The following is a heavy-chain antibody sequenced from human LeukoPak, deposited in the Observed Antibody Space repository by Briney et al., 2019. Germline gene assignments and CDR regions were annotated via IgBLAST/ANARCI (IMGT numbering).Heavy chain of an antibody. CDR3: ARTVTASSYYFDY. V-gene: IGHV1-18*01. J-gene: IGHJ4*02. Sequence: ASVKVSCKASGYTFTTYGVSWVRQAPGQGLEWMGWISGYDGNTNYAQKLRGRVTMTTDTSTSTAYMDLRSLRSDDTALYYCARTVTASSYYFDYWGQGTLVTVSS. CDR1: GYTFTTYG. D-gene: IGHD2-21*02. CDR2: ISGYDGNT.